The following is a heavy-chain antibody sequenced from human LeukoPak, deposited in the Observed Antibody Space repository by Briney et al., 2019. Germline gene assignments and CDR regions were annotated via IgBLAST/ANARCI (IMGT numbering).Heavy chain of an antibody. CDR2: ISSSSSYI. CDR3: ARLQHNWFDP. CDR1: GFTFSIYS. Sequence: PGGSLRLSCAASGFTFSIYSMNWVRQAPGKGLEWVSSISSSSSYIYYADSVKGRFTISRDNAKNSLYLQMNSLRAEDTAVYYCARLQHNWFDPWGQGTLVTVSS. D-gene: IGHD4-11*01. V-gene: IGHV3-21*01. J-gene: IGHJ5*02.